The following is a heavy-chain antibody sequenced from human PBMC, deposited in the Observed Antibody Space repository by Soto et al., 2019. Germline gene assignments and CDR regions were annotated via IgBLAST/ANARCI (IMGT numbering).Heavy chain of an antibody. CDR1: GGSISSYY. CDR3: ARTYYDILTGYYFDY. J-gene: IGHJ4*02. D-gene: IGHD3-9*01. CDR2: IYYSGST. V-gene: IGHV4-59*08. Sequence: PSETLSLTCTVSGGSISSYYWSWIRQPPGKGLEWIGYIYYSGSTNYNPSLKSRVTISVDTSKNQFSLKLSSVTAADTAVYYCARTYYDILTGYYFDYCGQGTLVTVSS.